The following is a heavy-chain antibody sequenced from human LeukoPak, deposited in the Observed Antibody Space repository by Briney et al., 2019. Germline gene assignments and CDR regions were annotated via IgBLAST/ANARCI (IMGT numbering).Heavy chain of an antibody. CDR1: GXTFSSFA. D-gene: IGHD6-19*01. J-gene: IGHJ4*02. Sequence: GGSLRLSCAASGXTFSSFAMSWVRQAPGKGLEWVGRIKSKTDGGTTDYPAPVKGRFTISRDDSKNTLYLQINSLSTEDTAVYYCITRVTGTGDYWGQGTLVTVSS. V-gene: IGHV3-15*01. CDR2: IKSKTDGGTT. CDR3: ITRVTGTGDY.